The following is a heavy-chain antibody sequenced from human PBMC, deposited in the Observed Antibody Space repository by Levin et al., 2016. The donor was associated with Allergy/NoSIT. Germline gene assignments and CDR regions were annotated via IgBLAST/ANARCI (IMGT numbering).Heavy chain of an antibody. V-gene: IGHV5-51*01. J-gene: IGHJ4*02. CDR2: IYPGDSDT. D-gene: IGHD5-18*01. Sequence: VRQMPGKGLEWMGIIYPGDSDTRYSPSFQGQVTISADKSISTAYLQWSSLKASDTAMYYCARGEVDTAMFDYWGQGTLVTVSS. CDR3: ARGEVDTAMFDY.